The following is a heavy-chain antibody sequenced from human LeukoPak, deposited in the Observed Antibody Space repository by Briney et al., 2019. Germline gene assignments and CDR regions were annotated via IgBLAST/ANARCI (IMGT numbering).Heavy chain of an antibody. CDR2: ISWNSGSI. J-gene: IGHJ4*02. CDR3: AKGDCSSTSCSLDY. CDR1: GFIFSDYH. Sequence: GGSLRLSCEASGFIFSDYHMSWIRQAPGKGLEWVSGISWNSGSIGHADSVKGRFTISRDNAKNSLYLQMNSLRAEDMALYHCAKGDCSSTSCSLDYWGQGTLVTVSS. D-gene: IGHD2-2*01. V-gene: IGHV3-9*03.